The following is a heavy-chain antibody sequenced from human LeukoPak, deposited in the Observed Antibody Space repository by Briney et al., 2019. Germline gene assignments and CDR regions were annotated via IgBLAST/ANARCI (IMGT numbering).Heavy chain of an antibody. CDR3: ARERRSAGSSFDY. J-gene: IGHJ4*02. V-gene: IGHV3-74*01. CDR1: GFTFSNYW. D-gene: IGHD2-15*01. CDR2: ISNDGSDT. Sequence: GGSLRLSCAASGFTFSNYWMHWVRQAPGKGLVWVSRISNDGSDTIYADSVKGRFTISRDSAKNTLHLQMNSLRVEDTAVYYCARERRSAGSSFDYWGQGTLVTVSS.